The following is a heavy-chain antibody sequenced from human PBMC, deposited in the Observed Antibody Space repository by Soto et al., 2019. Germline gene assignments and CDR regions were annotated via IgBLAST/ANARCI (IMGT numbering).Heavy chain of an antibody. D-gene: IGHD6-19*01. Sequence: QVQLVQSGAEVKKPGSSVQVSCKASGGTFSSYAFSWVRQAPGQGLEWMGGIIPIFGTADYAQKFQGRVTITADESTSTAHMERSSLRSEDTAVYYCASWLKEAGIGGTYYYGMDVWGQGTTVTVSS. CDR1: GGTFSSYA. CDR2: IIPIFGTA. CDR3: ASWLKEAGIGGTYYYGMDV. V-gene: IGHV1-69*12. J-gene: IGHJ6*02.